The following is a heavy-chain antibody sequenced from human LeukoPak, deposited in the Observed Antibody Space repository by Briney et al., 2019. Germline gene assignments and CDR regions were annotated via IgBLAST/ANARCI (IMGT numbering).Heavy chain of an antibody. J-gene: IGHJ5*02. Sequence: SETLSLTCAVYGGSFSSYYWSWIRQPPGKGLEWIGEINHSGSTNYNTSLKSRVTISIDTSKNQFSLKLTSVTAADTAVYYCARPPGIAAAWFDPWGQGTLVTVSS. CDR3: ARPPGIAAAWFDP. V-gene: IGHV4-34*01. D-gene: IGHD6-13*01. CDR1: GGSFSSYY. CDR2: INHSGST.